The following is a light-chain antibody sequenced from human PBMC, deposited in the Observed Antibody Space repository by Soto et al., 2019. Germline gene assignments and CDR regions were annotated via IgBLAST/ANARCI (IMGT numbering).Light chain of an antibody. J-gene: IGLJ1*01. CDR1: SSDVGDYNY. Sequence: QSALTQPASVSGSPGQSITISCTGTSSDVGDYNYVSWYQQHPGKAPKLLIYEVSNRPSGVSNRFSGSKSGNTASLTISGLQAEDEADYYCSSYASIGTRVFGTGTKLTVL. CDR3: SSYASIGTRV. CDR2: EVS. V-gene: IGLV2-14*01.